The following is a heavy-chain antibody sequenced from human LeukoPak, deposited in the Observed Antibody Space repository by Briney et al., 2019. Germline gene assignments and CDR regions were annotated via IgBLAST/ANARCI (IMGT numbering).Heavy chain of an antibody. D-gene: IGHD3-10*01. CDR1: GYPFCDYY. CDR2: IRSSGSTI. V-gene: IGHV3-11*01. Sequence: KPGGPLRLSCAPSGYPFCDYYKLWTPQAPGKGLEWLTYIRSSGSTIYNADSVKGRFTISRDNAKNPLYLQMNSLRAEDTAVYYCARDRVVVRRGPRGWGQGTLVTASS. J-gene: IGHJ4*02. CDR3: ARDRVVVRRGPRG.